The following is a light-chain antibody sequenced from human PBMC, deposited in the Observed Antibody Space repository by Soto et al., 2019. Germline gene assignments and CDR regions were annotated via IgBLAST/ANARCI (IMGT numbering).Light chain of an antibody. J-gene: IGKJ5*01. CDR2: WAS. Sequence: DVVITRSPNSLALTRWEGSTISPTSRPIFLSNNKNYLAWCQLKPGQPPKLLIYWASTRASGVPDRFSGSGSGTDFTLTISSLQADDVAVYYCQQYHSDPITVGQGPRLENK. V-gene: IGKV4-1*01. CDR1: PIFLSNNKNY. CDR3: QQYHSDPIT.